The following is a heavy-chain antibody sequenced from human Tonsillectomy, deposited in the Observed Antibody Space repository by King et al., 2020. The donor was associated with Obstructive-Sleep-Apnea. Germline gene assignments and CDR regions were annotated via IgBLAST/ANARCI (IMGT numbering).Heavy chain of an antibody. CDR3: TTDWDSSSWYDYYGMDV. V-gene: IGHV3-15*01. CDR1: GFTFSDAW. Sequence: DVRLVESGGGLVKPGGSLRLSCAASGFTFSDAWMSWVRQAPGKGLEWVGRIKSKTDGGTTDYAAPVKGRFTISRDDSKNTLYLQMNSLKTEETGVYYCTTDWDSSSWYDYYGMDVWGQGTTVTVSS. D-gene: IGHD6-13*01. CDR2: IKSKTDGGTT. J-gene: IGHJ6*02.